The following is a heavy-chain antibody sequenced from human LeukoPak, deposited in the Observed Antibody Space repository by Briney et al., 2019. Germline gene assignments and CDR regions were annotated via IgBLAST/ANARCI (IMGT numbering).Heavy chain of an antibody. Sequence: SETLSLTCTVSGGSISSSSYYWGWIRQPPGKGLEWIGSIYYSGSTYYNPSLKSRVTISVDTSNNQFSLKLTSVTAADTAVYYCARSIATVLAARREGYYYYMDVWGKGTTVTVSS. V-gene: IGHV4-39*01. CDR2: IYYSGST. D-gene: IGHD6-6*01. CDR1: GGSISSSSYY. CDR3: ARSIATVLAARREGYYYYMDV. J-gene: IGHJ6*03.